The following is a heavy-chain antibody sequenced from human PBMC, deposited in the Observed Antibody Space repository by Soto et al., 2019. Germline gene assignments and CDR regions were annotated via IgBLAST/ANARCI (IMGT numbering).Heavy chain of an antibody. D-gene: IGHD6-19*01. CDR2: ISYDGSNK. V-gene: IGHV3-30-3*01. J-gene: IGHJ4*02. Sequence: QVQLVESGGGVVQPGRSLRLSCAASGFTFSSYAMHWVRQAPGKGLEWVAVISYDGSNKYYADSVKGRFTISRDNSKNTLYLQMNSLRAEDTAVYYCARDRDFVQQWLVGSLDYWGQGTLVTVSS. CDR1: GFTFSSYA. CDR3: ARDRDFVQQWLVGSLDY.